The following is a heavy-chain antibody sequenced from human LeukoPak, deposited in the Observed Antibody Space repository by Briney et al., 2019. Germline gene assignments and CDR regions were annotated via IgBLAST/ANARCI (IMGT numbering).Heavy chain of an antibody. CDR2: IYYSGSP. Sequence: PSETLSLTCTVSGGSISSYYWSWIRQPPGKGLEWIGSIYYSGSPYYNPSLKSRVTISVDTSKNLFSLKLNSVTAADTAVYYCARRGSSTGFDYWGQGTLVTVSS. D-gene: IGHD3-16*01. CDR3: ARRGSSTGFDY. CDR1: GGSISSYY. V-gene: IGHV4-39*01. J-gene: IGHJ4*02.